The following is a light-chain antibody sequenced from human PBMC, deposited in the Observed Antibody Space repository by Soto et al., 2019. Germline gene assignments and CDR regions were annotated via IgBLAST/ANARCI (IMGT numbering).Light chain of an antibody. CDR1: QSVTSNY. V-gene: IGKV3-20*01. Sequence: EIVLTQSPGTLSLSPGERATLSCRASQSVTSNYLAWYQQKPGQAPRLLIYGASSRAAGIPDRFSGSGSGTDFTLTISRLEPEDFAVYYCQQYASSPLSFGGGTTVEV. J-gene: IGKJ4*01. CDR2: GAS. CDR3: QQYASSPLS.